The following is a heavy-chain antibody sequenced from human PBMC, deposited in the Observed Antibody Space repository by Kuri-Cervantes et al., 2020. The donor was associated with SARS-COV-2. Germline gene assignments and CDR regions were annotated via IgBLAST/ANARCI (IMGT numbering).Heavy chain of an antibody. CDR1: GCTFSNYA. CDR2: ISGGGKVT. J-gene: IGHJ4*02. V-gene: IGHV3-23*01. D-gene: IGHD5-18*01. Sequence: GESLKISCAASGCTFSNYALTWVRQAPGKGLEWVATISGGGKVTHYADSVKGRFTMSRDNSQNTLSLHMNSLRAEDTAVYYCARPNKFPVDTAMGIYFDYWGQGTLVTVSS. CDR3: ARPNKFPVDTAMGIYFDY.